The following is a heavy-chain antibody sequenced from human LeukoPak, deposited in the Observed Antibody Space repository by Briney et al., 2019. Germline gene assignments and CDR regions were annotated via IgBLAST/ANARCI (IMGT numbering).Heavy chain of an antibody. D-gene: IGHD6-19*01. CDR1: EFTFSNYY. J-gene: IGHJ4*02. Sequence: GGSLRLSCEASEFTFSNYYMHWVRQAPGKGLEWVSRINRDGSSSTYADSVKGRFTISRDNAKNTLYLQMNSLGAEDTAEYYCARGPRGWYGLDYWGQGTLVTVSS. CDR2: INRDGSSS. CDR3: ARGPRGWYGLDY. V-gene: IGHV3-74*03.